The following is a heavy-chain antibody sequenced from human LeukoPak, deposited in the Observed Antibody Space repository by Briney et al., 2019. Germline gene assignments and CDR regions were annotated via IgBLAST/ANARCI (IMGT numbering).Heavy chain of an antibody. CDR3: ARPTKGTAAQGYDY. D-gene: IGHD6-6*01. CDR1: GGSISSSYY. Sequence: LETLSLTCTVSGGSISSSYYWGWIRQPPGRGLEWIGSIYYSGSTYYNPSLKSRVTISVDTSKNQFSLKVISVTAADTAVYYCARPTKGTAAQGYDYWGQGILVTVAS. J-gene: IGHJ4*02. CDR2: IYYSGST. V-gene: IGHV4-39*01.